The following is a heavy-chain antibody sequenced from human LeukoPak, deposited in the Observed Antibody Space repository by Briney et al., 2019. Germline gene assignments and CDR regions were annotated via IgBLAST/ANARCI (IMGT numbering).Heavy chain of an antibody. J-gene: IGHJ4*02. D-gene: IGHD3-10*01. CDR1: GYSISSGYH. Sequence: SETLSLTCTVSGYSISSGYHWGWIRQPPGKGLEWIGSIYHSGSTYYNSSLKSRVTISVDTSKNQFSLKLSSVTAADTAVYYCARLNKYTYGSGRPFDYWGQGTLVTVSS. V-gene: IGHV4-38-2*02. CDR2: IYHSGST. CDR3: ARLNKYTYGSGRPFDY.